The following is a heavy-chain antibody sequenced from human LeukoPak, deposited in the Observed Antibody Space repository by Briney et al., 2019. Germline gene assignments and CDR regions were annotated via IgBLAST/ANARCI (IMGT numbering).Heavy chain of an antibody. D-gene: IGHD6-13*01. CDR1: GFTFSSYS. V-gene: IGHV3-48*01. CDR2: ISSSSSTI. CDR3: ARDSGRLQPAAYFDY. J-gene: IGHJ4*02. Sequence: PGGSLRLSCAASGFTFSSYSMNWVRQAPGKGLEWVSYISSSSSTIYYADSVKGRFTISRDNAKNSLYLQMNSLRAEDTAVYYCARDSGRLQPAAYFDYWGQGTLVTVSS.